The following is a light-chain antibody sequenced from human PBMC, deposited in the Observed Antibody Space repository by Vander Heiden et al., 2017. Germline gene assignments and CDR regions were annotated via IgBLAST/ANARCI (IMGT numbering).Light chain of an antibody. CDR2: DVS. CDR3: ASYTSSTTRV. J-gene: IGLJ2*01. Sequence: QSALTQPASVSGSPGQSITISCTGTNSDVGGYNYVSWYQRHPGKAPKLMIFDVSNRPSDISNRFSASKSGNTASLTISGLQAEDEADYYCASYTSSTTRVFGGGTKLTVL. CDR1: NSDVGGYNY. V-gene: IGLV2-14*03.